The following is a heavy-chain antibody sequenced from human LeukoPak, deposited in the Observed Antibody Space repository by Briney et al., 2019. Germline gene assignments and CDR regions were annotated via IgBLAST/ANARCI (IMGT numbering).Heavy chain of an antibody. CDR3: ARRYGRDGYIDY. V-gene: IGHV4-59*11. CDR1: GGSISPHY. J-gene: IGHJ4*02. Sequence: PSETLSLTCTVSGGSISPHYWSWIRQPPGKGLEWIGYIYYSGNTNYIPSLKSRLTISVDTSKNQFSLKLSSVTAADTAVYFCARRYGRDGYIDYWGQGTLVTVSS. D-gene: IGHD5-24*01. CDR2: IYYSGNT.